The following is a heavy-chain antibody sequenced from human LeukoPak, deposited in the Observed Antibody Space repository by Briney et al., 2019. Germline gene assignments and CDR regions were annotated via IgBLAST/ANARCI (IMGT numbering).Heavy chain of an antibody. CDR3: ARDIVVRGVSGY. CDR2: ISGYSGNT. Sequence: ASVEVSCKASGYTFTSHGISWVRQAPGQGLEWMGWISGYSGNTNHAQSFQDRVTMTTDTSTSTAYMELRSLTSDDTAMYYCARDIVVRGVSGYWGQGTLVTVSS. V-gene: IGHV1-18*01. J-gene: IGHJ4*02. D-gene: IGHD3-10*01. CDR1: GYTFTSHG.